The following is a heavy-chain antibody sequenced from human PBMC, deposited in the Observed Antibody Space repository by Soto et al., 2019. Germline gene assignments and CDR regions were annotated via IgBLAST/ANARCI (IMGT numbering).Heavy chain of an antibody. CDR2: ISYDGSNK. J-gene: IGHJ6*02. D-gene: IGHD2-8*01. Sequence: QVQLVESGGGVVQPGRSLRLSCAASGFTFSSYAMHWVRQAPGKGLEWVAVISYDGSNKYYADSVKGRFTISRDNSKNTLYLKMNSLRAEDTAVYYCARDGKDCTNGVCYKWGYYGMDVWGQGTTVTVSS. CDR1: GFTFSSYA. V-gene: IGHV3-30-3*01. CDR3: ARDGKDCTNGVCYKWGYYGMDV.